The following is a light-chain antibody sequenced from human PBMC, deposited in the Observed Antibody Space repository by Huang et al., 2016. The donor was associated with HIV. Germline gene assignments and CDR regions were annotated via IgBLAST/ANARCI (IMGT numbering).Light chain of an antibody. CDR3: MQALQTPLT. CDR2: LGS. Sequence: DIVMTQSPLSLPVTPGEPASISCRSSQSLLHSNGYNYLDWYLQKPGQSPQLLIYLGSSRASGGPDRFSGSGSDTDFTLKISRVEAEDVGVYFCMQALQTPLTFGGGTKVEIK. J-gene: IGKJ4*01. CDR1: QSLLHSNGYNY. V-gene: IGKV2-28*01.